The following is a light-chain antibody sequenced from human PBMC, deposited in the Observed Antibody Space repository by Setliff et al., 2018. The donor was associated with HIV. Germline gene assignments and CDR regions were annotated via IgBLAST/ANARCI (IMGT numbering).Light chain of an antibody. CDR1: NIGSKS. CDR3: QAWDSTTGV. Sequence: SYELNQSTSVSVAPGKTAGITCGGNNIGSKSVHWYQQKPGQAPVLVVSDNHDRPSGIPERFSGSNSGNTATLTISGTQAMDEADYYCQAWDSTTGVFGTGTKVTVL. V-gene: IGLV3-21*01. CDR2: DNH. J-gene: IGLJ1*01.